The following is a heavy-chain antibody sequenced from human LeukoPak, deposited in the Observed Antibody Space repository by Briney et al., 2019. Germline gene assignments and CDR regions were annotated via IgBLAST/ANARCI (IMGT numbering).Heavy chain of an antibody. CDR3: ARGGQSGLGY. D-gene: IGHD3-10*01. CDR2: INSDESIT. V-gene: IGHV3-74*01. CDR1: GFTVSSYW. Sequence: GGSLRLSCAASGFTVSSYWMSWVRQPPGKGLVWVSHINSDESITNYADSVKGRFTISRDNAKNTLYLQVNSLRDDDTAVYYCARGGQSGLGYWGQGTLVTVSS. J-gene: IGHJ4*02.